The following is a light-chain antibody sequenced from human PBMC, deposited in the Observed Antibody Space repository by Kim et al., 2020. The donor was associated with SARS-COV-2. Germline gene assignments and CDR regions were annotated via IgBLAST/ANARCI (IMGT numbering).Light chain of an antibody. CDR1: QTVSSNF. CDR3: QQYENSPWT. Sequence: EIVLTQSPGTLSLSPGERATLSCRASQTVSSNFLAWYQQKPGQAPRLLIYDASRRATGTPNRFSGSGSGTDFTLTISRLEPEDCAVYYCQQYENSPWTFGQGTKVDIK. V-gene: IGKV3-20*01. J-gene: IGKJ1*01. CDR2: DAS.